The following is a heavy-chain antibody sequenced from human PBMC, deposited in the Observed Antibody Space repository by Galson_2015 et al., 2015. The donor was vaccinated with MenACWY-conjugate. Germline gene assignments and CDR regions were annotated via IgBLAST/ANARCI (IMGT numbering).Heavy chain of an antibody. D-gene: IGHD5-24*01. J-gene: IGHJ4*02. CDR2: ISYDGSNK. V-gene: IGHV3-30*04. CDR3: ARDRGEWMATSYFDY. CDR1: GFTFSSYA. Sequence: SLRLSCAASGFTFSSYAMHWVRQAPGKGLEWVAVISYDGSNKYYADSVKGRFTISRDNSKNTLYLQMNSLRAEDTAVYYCARDRGEWMATSYFDYWGQGTLVTVSS.